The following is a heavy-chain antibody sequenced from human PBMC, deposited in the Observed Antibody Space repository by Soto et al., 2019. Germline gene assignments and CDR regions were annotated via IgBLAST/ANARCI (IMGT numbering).Heavy chain of an antibody. CDR2: IYYSGST. D-gene: IGHD3-22*01. CDR1: GGSISSGDYY. J-gene: IGHJ6*02. CDR3: ARYYYDSSGYYYYYYYGMDV. V-gene: IGHV4-30-4*01. Sequence: QAQLQESGPGLVKPSQTLSLTCTVSGGSISSGDYYWSWIRQPPGKGLEWIGYIYYSGSTYYNPSLKSRVTISVDTSKNQFSLKLSSVTAADTAVYYCARYYYDSSGYYYYYYYGMDVWGQGTTVTVSS.